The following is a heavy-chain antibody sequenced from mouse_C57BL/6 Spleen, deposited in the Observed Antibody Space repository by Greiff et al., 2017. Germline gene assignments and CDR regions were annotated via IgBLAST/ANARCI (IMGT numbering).Heavy chain of an antibody. J-gene: IGHJ1*03. Sequence: VQRVESVAALFLPFPSFPLSCKASGYTFTDYEMHWVKQTPVHGLEWIGAIDPETGGTAYNQKFKGKAILTADKSSSTAYMELRSLTSEDSAVYYCTRVYGSSYWYFDVWGTGTTVTVSS. CDR3: TRVYGSSYWYFDV. CDR2: IDPETGGT. D-gene: IGHD1-1*01. V-gene: IGHV1-15*01. CDR1: GYTFTDYE.